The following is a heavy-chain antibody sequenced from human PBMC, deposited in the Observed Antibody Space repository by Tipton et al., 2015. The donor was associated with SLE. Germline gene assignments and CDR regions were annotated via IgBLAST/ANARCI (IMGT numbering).Heavy chain of an antibody. CDR3: AREGLCGGDCSSYFDY. J-gene: IGHJ4*02. D-gene: IGHD2-21*01. Sequence: TLSLTCAVSGYSISSGYYWGWIRQPPGKGLEWIGYIYYSGSTNYNPSLKSRVTISVDTSKNQFSLKLSSVTTADTAVYYCAREGLCGGDCSSYFDYWGQGTLVTVSS. V-gene: IGHV4-38-2*02. CDR2: IYYSGST. CDR1: GYSISSGYY.